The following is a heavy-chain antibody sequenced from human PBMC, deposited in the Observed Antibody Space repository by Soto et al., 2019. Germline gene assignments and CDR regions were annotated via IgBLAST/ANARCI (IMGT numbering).Heavy chain of an antibody. J-gene: IGHJ4*02. CDR1: GFTFSSYE. Sequence: EVRLVESGGALGQPGGSLRLSCAASGFTFSSYEMTWVRQAPGRGLEWVSYISDSGHTIHYGDSVKGRFTISRDNAKNSLHLQMNSLTVEDTAVYYCARIGAGGWDVPFDFWGQGTLVTVSS. D-gene: IGHD6-19*01. V-gene: IGHV3-48*03. CDR2: ISDSGHTI. CDR3: ARIGAGGWDVPFDF.